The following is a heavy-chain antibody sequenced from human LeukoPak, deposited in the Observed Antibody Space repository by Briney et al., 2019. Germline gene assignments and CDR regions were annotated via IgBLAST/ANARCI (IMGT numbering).Heavy chain of an antibody. CDR1: GGSISSTSYY. Sequence: SETLSLTCTASGGSISSTSYYWGWVRQPPGRGLEWIGGIIYSGNTKYNPSLKSRVTISEGPAVNQFSMELTSVTAADTAVFICVRHFHGSGYVVDLGGQGTLVTVSS. V-gene: IGHV4-39*01. J-gene: IGHJ5*02. CDR2: IIYSGNT. CDR3: VRHFHGSGYVVDL. D-gene: IGHD6-13*01.